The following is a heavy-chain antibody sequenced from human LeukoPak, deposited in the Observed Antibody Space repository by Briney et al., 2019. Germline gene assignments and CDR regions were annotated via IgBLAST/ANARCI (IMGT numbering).Heavy chain of an antibody. CDR2: IQTSGST. V-gene: IGHV4-4*07. D-gene: IGHD3-3*01. J-gene: IGHJ4*02. Sequence: SETLSLTCTVSGGSISSYYWSWIRQPAGKGLEWIGRIQTSGSTNYNPSLKSRVTMSVDTSKNQVSLKLSSVTAADTAVYYCARLAGDFWSGYSTPYYFDYWGQGTLVTVSS. CDR3: ARLAGDFWSGYSTPYYFDY. CDR1: GGSISSYY.